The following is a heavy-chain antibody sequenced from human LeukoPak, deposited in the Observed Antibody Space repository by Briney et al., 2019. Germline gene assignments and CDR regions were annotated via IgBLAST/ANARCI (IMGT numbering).Heavy chain of an antibody. J-gene: IGHJ4*02. CDR3: ARARNTSGWGTLDY. D-gene: IGHD6-19*01. CDR2: ISSSGSIK. V-gene: IGHV3-48*03. CDR1: GFAFNSYE. Sequence: GGSLRLSCIASGFAFNSYEMNWVRQAPGKGLEWVSYISSSGSIKHYADSVKGRFTISRDNAKNSLYLQMNSLRAEDTAVYYCARARNTSGWGTLDYWGQGTLVTISS.